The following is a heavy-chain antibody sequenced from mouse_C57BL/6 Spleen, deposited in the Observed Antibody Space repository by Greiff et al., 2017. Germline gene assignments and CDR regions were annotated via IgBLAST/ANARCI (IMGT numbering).Heavy chain of an antibody. D-gene: IGHD1-1*01. CDR1: GFTFSDYG. V-gene: IGHV5-15*01. Sequence: EVQLQQSGGGLVQPGGSLKLSCAASGFTFSDYGMAWVRQAPRKGPEWVAFISNLAYSIYYADTVTGRFTISRENAKNTLYLEMSSLRSEDTAMYYCARQGYYGSSYGFAYWGQGTLVTVSA. CDR2: ISNLAYSI. J-gene: IGHJ3*01. CDR3: ARQGYYGSSYGFAY.